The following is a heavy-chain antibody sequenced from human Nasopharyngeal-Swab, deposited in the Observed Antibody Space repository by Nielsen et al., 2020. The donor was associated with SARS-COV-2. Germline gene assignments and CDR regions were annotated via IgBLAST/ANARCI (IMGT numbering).Heavy chain of an antibody. Sequence: WVRQAPGQGLEWMGGIIPIFGTANYAQKFQGRVTITADESTSTAYIELSSLRSEDTAVYYCAREGYYGSGSYAPFDYWGQGTLVTVSS. D-gene: IGHD3-10*01. V-gene: IGHV1-69*01. J-gene: IGHJ4*02. CDR3: AREGYYGSGSYAPFDY. CDR2: IIPIFGTA.